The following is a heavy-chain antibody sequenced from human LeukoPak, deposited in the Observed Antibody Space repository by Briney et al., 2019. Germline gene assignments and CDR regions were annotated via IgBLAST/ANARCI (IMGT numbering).Heavy chain of an antibody. D-gene: IGHD3-22*01. CDR3: ARAQPDYYDSSGYWFDY. V-gene: IGHV3-11*01. CDR2: ISSSGSTI. CDR1: GFTFSDYY. Sequence: GGSLRLSCAASGFTFSDYYMSGIRQAPGKGLEWVSYISSSGSTIYYADSVKGRFTISRDNAKNSLYLQMNSLRAEDTAVYCCARAQPDYYDSSGYWFDYWGQGTLVTVSS. J-gene: IGHJ4*02.